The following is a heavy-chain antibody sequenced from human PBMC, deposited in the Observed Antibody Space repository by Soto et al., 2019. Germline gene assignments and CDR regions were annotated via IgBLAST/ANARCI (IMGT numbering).Heavy chain of an antibody. CDR2: ISGSGGIT. Sequence: GGSLRLSCAASGFTFSSYAMSWVRQAPGKGLEWVSAISGSGGITYYADSVKGRFTISRDNSKNTLYLQMNSLRAEDTAVYYCANRKHYDFWGGSEIDYWGQGPLVTVSS. CDR3: ANRKHYDFWGGSEIDY. V-gene: IGHV3-23*01. D-gene: IGHD3-3*01. J-gene: IGHJ4*02. CDR1: GFTFSSYA.